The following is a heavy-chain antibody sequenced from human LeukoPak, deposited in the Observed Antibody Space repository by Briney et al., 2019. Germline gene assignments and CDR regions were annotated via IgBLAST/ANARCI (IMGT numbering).Heavy chain of an antibody. CDR2: IIPIFGTA. CDR1: GYTFTGYY. CDR3: ARGYYDYVWGSYRSEGDWFDP. D-gene: IGHD3-16*02. Sequence: ASVKVSCKASGYTFTGYYMHWVRQAPGQGLEWMGGIIPIFGTANYAQKFQGRVTITTDESTSTAYMELSSLRSEDTAVYYCARGYYDYVWGSYRSEGDWFDPWGQGTLVTVSS. V-gene: IGHV1-69*05. J-gene: IGHJ5*02.